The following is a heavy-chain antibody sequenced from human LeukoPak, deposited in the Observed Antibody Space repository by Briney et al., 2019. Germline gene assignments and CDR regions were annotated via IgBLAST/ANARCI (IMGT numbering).Heavy chain of an antibody. V-gene: IGHV3-53*01. CDR3: ASCKDGYNYFGY. CDR2: IYSGGST. J-gene: IGHJ4*02. D-gene: IGHD5-24*01. Sequence: PRGSLRLSCAASGFTVSSNYMSWVRQAPGKGLEWVSAIYSGGSTYYADSVKGRFTISRDNSKNTLYLQMNSLRAEDTAVYYCASCKDGYNYFGYWGQGTLVTVSS. CDR1: GFTVSSNY.